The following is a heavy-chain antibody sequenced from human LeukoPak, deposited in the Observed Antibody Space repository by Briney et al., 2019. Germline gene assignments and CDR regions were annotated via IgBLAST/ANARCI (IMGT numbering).Heavy chain of an antibody. D-gene: IGHD3-22*01. V-gene: IGHV3-20*04. CDR2: INWNGGST. Sequence: GGSLRLSCAASGFTFDDYGMSWVRQAPGEGPEWVSGINWNGGSTGYADSVKGRFTISRDNAKNSLYLQMNSLRAEDTALYYCARVRGRDYYDSSGYRFNYWGQGTLVTVSS. J-gene: IGHJ4*02. CDR3: ARVRGRDYYDSSGYRFNY. CDR1: GFTFDDYG.